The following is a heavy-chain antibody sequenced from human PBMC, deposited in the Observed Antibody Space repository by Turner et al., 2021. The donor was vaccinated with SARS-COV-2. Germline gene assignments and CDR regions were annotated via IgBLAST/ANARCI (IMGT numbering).Heavy chain of an antibody. J-gene: IGHJ4*02. V-gene: IGHV3-30-3*01. D-gene: IGHD1-26*01. CDR2: RSYDGSNK. Sequence: QVQLVESGGGVVQPGRSLRLSCAASGFTFTSYAIHWVRQAPGKGLEWVELRSYDGSNKYYADSVKGRFTISRDNSKNTLFLQMNSLRTEDTAVYYCARGHSGNYYYFDYWGQGTLVTVSS. CDR1: GFTFTSYA. CDR3: ARGHSGNYYYFDY.